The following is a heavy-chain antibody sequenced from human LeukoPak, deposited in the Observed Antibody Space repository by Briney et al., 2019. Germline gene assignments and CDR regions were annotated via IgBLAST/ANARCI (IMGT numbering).Heavy chain of an antibody. J-gene: IGHJ6*03. CDR3: AKDIKRAYYYMDV. CDR1: GFTFDDYA. Sequence: GGSLRLSCAAPGFTFDDYAMHWVRQAPGKGLEWVSLISWDGGSTYYADSVKGRFTISRDNSKNSLYLQMNSLRAEDTALYYCAKDIKRAYYYMDVWGKGTTVTVSS. CDR2: ISWDGGST. V-gene: IGHV3-43D*03.